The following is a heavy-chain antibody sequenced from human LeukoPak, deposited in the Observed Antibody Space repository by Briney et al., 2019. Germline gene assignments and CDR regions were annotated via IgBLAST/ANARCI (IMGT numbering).Heavy chain of an antibody. CDR3: ARVTMVIWAFDI. Sequence: SETLSLTCAVYGGSFSGYYWSWIRQPPGKGLEWIGEINHSGSTNYNPSLKSRVTISVDTSKNQFSLKLSSVTAADTAVYYCARVTMVIWAFDIWGQGTMVTVSP. V-gene: IGHV4-34*01. CDR1: GGSFSGYY. CDR2: INHSGST. D-gene: IGHD3-10*01. J-gene: IGHJ3*02.